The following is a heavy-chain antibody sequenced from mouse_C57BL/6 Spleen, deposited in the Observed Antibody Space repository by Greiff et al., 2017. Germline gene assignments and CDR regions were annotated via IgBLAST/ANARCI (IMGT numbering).Heavy chain of an antibody. D-gene: IGHD1-1*01. CDR3: ARFYYYGSSYAMDY. CDR2: INPNNGGT. V-gene: IGHV1-22*01. J-gene: IGHJ4*01. Sequence: EVQVVESGPELVKPGASVKMSCKASGYTFTDYNMHWVKQSHGKSLEWIGYINPNNGGTSYNQKFKGKATLTVNKSSSTAYMELRSLTSEDSAVYYCARFYYYGSSYAMDYWGQGTSVTVSS. CDR1: GYTFTDYN.